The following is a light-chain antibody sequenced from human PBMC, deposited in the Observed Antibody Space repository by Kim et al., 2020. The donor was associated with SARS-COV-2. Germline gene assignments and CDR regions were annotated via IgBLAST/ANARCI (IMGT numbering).Light chain of an antibody. CDR2: GAS. Sequence: IVLTQSPGTLSLSPGERATLSCRASESVTSSFLAWYQQKPGQAPRLLMYGASRRATGIPDRFSGSGSGTDFTLAISRLEPEDSAVYYCQQYGSSGWTFGQGTKVEIK. J-gene: IGKJ1*01. CDR1: ESVTSSF. V-gene: IGKV3-20*01. CDR3: QQYGSSGWT.